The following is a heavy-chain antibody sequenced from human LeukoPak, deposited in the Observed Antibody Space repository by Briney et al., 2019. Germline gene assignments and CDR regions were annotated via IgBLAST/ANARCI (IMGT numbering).Heavy chain of an antibody. CDR1: GFTFSTYS. J-gene: IGHJ4*02. D-gene: IGHD4-23*01. Sequence: GGSLRLSCAASGFTFSTYSVNWVRQAPGKGLEWVSYISSSSGTTSYADSVRGRFTISRDNAKNSLYLQMNSLRDEDMAVYYCAREPKMTPVVTAFDCWGQGTLVTVSS. CDR2: ISSSSGTT. V-gene: IGHV3-48*02. CDR3: AREPKMTPVVTAFDC.